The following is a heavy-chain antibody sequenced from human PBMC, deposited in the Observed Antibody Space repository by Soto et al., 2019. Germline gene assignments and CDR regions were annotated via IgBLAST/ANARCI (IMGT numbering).Heavy chain of an antibody. CDR3: ARMEGRGGTGY. V-gene: IGHV3-33*01. D-gene: IGHD2-15*01. CDR2: IWYDGSNK. J-gene: IGHJ4*02. CDR1: GFTFSSYG. Sequence: QVQLVESGGGVVQPGRSLRLSCAASGFTFSSYGMHWVRQAPGKGLEWVAVIWYDGSNKYYADSVKGRFTISRDNSKNTLYLKMNSLRAEDTAVYYCARMEGRGGTGYWGQGTLVTVSS.